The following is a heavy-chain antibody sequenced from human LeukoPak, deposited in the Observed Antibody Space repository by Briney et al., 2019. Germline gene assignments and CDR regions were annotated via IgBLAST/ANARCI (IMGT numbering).Heavy chain of an antibody. V-gene: IGHV3-48*01. D-gene: IGHD6-13*01. J-gene: IGHJ3*02. CDR2: IDSGGGHI. Sequence: GGSLRLSCAAAGFDFSSHRMNWVRQAPGKGLEWISYIDSGGGHIYYADSVRGRFTISRDIAKNSLYLQMNSLRAEDTAVYYCARALAAALLGYAFDIWGQGTMVTVSS. CDR1: GFDFSSHR. CDR3: ARALAAALLGYAFDI.